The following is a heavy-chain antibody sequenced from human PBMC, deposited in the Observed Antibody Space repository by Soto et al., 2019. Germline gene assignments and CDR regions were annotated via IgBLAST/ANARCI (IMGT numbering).Heavy chain of an antibody. CDR3: ARVVPAVIRRGGMDV. CDR2: IYYSGNT. V-gene: IGHV4-31*03. D-gene: IGHD2-2*01. Sequence: SETLSLTCPVSGGSISSGAYYWSWVRQHPGKGLEWIGYIYYSGNTYYNPSLKSRVTISVDTSKNQFSLKLSSVTAADTAVYYCARVVPAVIRRGGMDVWGQGTTVTVSS. J-gene: IGHJ6*02. CDR1: GGSISSGAYY.